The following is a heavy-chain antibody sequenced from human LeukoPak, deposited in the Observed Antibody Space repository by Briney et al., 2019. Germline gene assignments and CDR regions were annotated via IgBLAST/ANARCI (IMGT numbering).Heavy chain of an antibody. Sequence: GGSLRLSCAASGFTFSSYGMHWVRQAPGKGLEWVAVIWYDGSNKYYADSVKGRFTISRDNSKNTLYLQMNSLRAEDTAVYYCARVGYDSSGYRVYPFDYWGQGTLVTVSS. CDR3: ARVGYDSSGYRVYPFDY. CDR2: IWYDGSNK. J-gene: IGHJ4*02. D-gene: IGHD3-22*01. V-gene: IGHV3-33*01. CDR1: GFTFSSYG.